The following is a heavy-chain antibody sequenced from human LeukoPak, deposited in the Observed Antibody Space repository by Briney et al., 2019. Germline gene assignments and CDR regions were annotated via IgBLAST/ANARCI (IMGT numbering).Heavy chain of an antibody. CDR2: INPNSGGT. CDR3: ARAGYSSGLLFDY. CDR1: GYTFTGYY. D-gene: IGHD6-19*01. V-gene: IGHV1-2*02. Sequence: ASVKVSCKASGYTFTGYYVHWVRQAPGQGLEWMGWINPNSGGTNYAQKFQGRVTMTRDTSISTAYMELSRLRSDDTAVYYCARAGYSSGLLFDYWGQGTLVTVSS. J-gene: IGHJ4*02.